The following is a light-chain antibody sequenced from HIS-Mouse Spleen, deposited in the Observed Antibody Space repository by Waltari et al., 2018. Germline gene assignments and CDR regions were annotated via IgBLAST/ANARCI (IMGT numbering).Light chain of an antibody. J-gene: IGLJ2*01. CDR1: ALPKKY. CDR3: YSTDSSGNHRV. Sequence: SYELTQPPSVSVSPGQTARLTCSGDALPKKYADWYPQKSGQAPALVIYEDSKRPSGIPERFSGSSSGTMATLTISGAQVEDEADYYCYSTDSSGNHRVFGGGTKLTVL. CDR2: EDS. V-gene: IGLV3-10*01.